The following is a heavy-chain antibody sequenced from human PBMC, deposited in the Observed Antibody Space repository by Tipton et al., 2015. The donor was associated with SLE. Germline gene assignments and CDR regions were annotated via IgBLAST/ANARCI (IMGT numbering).Heavy chain of an antibody. CDR3: AKGTTNIDY. D-gene: IGHD1-1*01. CDR1: GFTFSNYN. Sequence: SLRLSCAASGFTFSNYNMNWVRQAPGKGLEWVSSISSGSSYKYYADSVKGRFTISRDNAKNSLYLQMNSLRDEDTALYYCAKGTTNIDYWGQGTLVTVSS. CDR2: ISSGSSYK. J-gene: IGHJ4*02. V-gene: IGHV3-21*04.